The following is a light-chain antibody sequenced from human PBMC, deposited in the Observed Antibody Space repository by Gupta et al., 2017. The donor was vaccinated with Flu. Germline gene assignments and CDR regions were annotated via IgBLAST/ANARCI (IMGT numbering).Light chain of an antibody. V-gene: IGLV2-14*03. CDR3: SSYTISSSYL. J-gene: IGLJ1*01. Sequence: QSALTQPASVSGSPGQSITISCTGTSRDVGNYNYVSWYQQHPGKAPKLMIYDVSNRPPGISNRFSGSKSGNTASLTISGLQAEDEADYYCSSYTISSSYLFGTGTKVSVL. CDR2: DVS. CDR1: SRDVGNYNY.